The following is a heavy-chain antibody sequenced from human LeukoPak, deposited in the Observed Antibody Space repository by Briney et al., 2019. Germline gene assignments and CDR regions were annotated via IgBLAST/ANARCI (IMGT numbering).Heavy chain of an antibody. D-gene: IGHD6-13*01. J-gene: IGHJ5*02. CDR1: GGSISSYY. Sequence: PSETLSLTCTVSGGSISSYYWSWIRQPPGKGLEWIGYIYYSGSTNYNPSLKSRVTISVDTSKNQFSLKLSSVTAADTAVYYCARFQKFLAGTTIPPPNWFDPWGQGTLVTVSS. CDR2: IYYSGST. CDR3: ARFQKFLAGTTIPPPNWFDP. V-gene: IGHV4-59*01.